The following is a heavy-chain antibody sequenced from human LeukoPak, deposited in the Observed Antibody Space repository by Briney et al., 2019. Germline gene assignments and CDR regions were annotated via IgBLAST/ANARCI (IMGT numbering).Heavy chain of an antibody. Sequence: ASVKVSCKASGYTFTSYYMHWVRQAPGQGLEWVGIINPSGGSTSYAQKFQGRVTMTRDTSTSTVYMELSSLRSEDTAVYYCARDLTEDSSGYHLFPPSDYWGQGTLVTVSS. CDR2: INPSGGST. V-gene: IGHV1-46*01. D-gene: IGHD3-22*01. CDR3: ARDLTEDSSGYHLFPPSDY. J-gene: IGHJ4*02. CDR1: GYTFTSYY.